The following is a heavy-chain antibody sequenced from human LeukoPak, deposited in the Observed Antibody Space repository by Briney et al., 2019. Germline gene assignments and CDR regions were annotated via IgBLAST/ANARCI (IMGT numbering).Heavy chain of an antibody. V-gene: IGHV3-11*04. D-gene: IGHD1-26*01. J-gene: IGHJ4*02. CDR3: ARGRVGATTFFDY. CDR2: ISTSGSTI. Sequence: PSEPLSLTCAVYGGSFSDYYMSWLRQAPGKGLEWVSYISTSGSTIYYAASVKGRFTTSRDNAKTSLYLQMNSLRAADTAVYYCARGRVGATTFFDYWGQGTLVTVSS. CDR1: GGSFSDYY.